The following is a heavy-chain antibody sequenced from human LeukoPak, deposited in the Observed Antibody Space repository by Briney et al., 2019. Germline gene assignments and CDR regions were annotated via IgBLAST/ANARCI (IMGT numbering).Heavy chain of an antibody. J-gene: IGHJ6*03. CDR2: IYSNENT. V-gene: IGHV4-4*07. D-gene: IGHD3-22*01. CDR3: ARAPDSSGYDYYYYYMDV. Sequence: SETLSLTCTVSGGSITSYYWSWIRQPAGKGLEWIGRIYSNENTNYNPSLKSRVTISVDKSKNQFSLKLSSVTAADTAVYYCARAPDSSGYDYYYYYMDVWGKGTTVTVSS. CDR1: GGSITSYY.